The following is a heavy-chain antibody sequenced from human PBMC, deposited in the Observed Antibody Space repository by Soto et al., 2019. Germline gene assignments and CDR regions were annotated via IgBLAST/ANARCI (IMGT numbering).Heavy chain of an antibody. V-gene: IGHV1-69*02. CDR2: IIPVLGVT. D-gene: IGHD2-21*02. CDR1: GSTFSSYT. Sequence: QVQLVQSGAEVRKPGSSVEVSCMASGSTFSSYTVNWVRQAPGQGLEWIGRIIPVLGVTHYARRFQGRVTITAARSRKTAYMELTSLTSEDTAVYYCARRRYFGGDCYNKFYYGMDVWGQGTTVTVSS. J-gene: IGHJ6*02. CDR3: ARRRYFGGDCYNKFYYGMDV.